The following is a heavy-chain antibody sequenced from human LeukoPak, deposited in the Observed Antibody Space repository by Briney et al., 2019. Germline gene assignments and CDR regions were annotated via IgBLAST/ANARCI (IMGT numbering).Heavy chain of an antibody. CDR1: GFTFSTYG. Sequence: GGSLRLSCAASGFTFSTYGMRWVRQAQGKGLEWVALTWYDGSNKNYADSVKGRFTISRDNSKNTLYLQMNSLRGEDTGVYYCARGGLTIAESTTSWYLDYWGQGTLVTVSS. J-gene: IGHJ4*02. CDR2: TWYDGSNK. CDR3: ARGGLTIAESTTSWYLDY. V-gene: IGHV3-33*01. D-gene: IGHD1-26*01.